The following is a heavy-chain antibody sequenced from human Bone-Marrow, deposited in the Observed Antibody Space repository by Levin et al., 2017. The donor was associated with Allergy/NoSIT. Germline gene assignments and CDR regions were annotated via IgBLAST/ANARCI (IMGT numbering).Heavy chain of an antibody. CDR2: INHSGST. CDR1: GGSFSGYY. J-gene: IGHJ4*02. Sequence: SETLSLTCAVYGGSFSGYYWSWIRQPPGKGLEWIGEINHSGSTNYNPSLKSRVTISVDTSKNQFSLKLSSVTAADTAVYYGARSTTVTPEDYFDYWGQGTLVTVSS. V-gene: IGHV4-34*01. CDR3: ARSTTVTPEDYFDY. D-gene: IGHD4-17*01.